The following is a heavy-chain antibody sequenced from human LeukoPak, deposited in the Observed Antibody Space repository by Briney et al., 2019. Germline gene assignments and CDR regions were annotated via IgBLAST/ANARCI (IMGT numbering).Heavy chain of an antibody. D-gene: IGHD2-8*01. V-gene: IGHV4-34*01. CDR1: GGSFSGYY. Sequence: PSETLSLTCAVYGGSFSGYYWSWIRQPPGKGLEWIGEINHSGSTNYNPSLKSRVTISVDTSKNQFSLKLSSVTAADMAVYYCGRGGGMVDVWGQGTTVTVSS. CDR2: INHSGST. CDR3: GRGGGMVDV. J-gene: IGHJ6*02.